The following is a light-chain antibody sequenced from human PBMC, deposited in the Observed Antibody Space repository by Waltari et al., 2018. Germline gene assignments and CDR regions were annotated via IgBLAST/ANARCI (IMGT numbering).Light chain of an antibody. J-gene: IGKJ3*01. CDR3: QQYNTYSQFT. V-gene: IGKV1-5*03. CDR2: KAT. Sequence: DIQMNQSPSTLSAFVGDRVNITCRASQSISYWLAWLQQKPVKAPKRLIYKATNLQSGVPSKFSGSGSGTEFPLTISSLQPDDFATYYCQQYNTYSQFTFGPVTKLDIK. CDR1: QSISYW.